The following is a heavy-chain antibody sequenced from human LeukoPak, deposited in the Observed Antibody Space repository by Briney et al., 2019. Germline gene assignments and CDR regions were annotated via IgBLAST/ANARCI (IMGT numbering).Heavy chain of an antibody. Sequence: GGSLRLSCAASGXTFSSYSVNWVRQAPGKGLEWVSTISGSAGSTYYADFVRGRFTISRDNSKSTLFLQMNSLRADDTAFYYCAKNLPLPLDVATKSPFDYWGRGTLVTFSS. CDR1: GXTFSSYS. CDR2: ISGSAGST. V-gene: IGHV3-23*01. J-gene: IGHJ4*02. CDR3: AKNLPLPLDVATKSPFDY. D-gene: IGHD5-24*01.